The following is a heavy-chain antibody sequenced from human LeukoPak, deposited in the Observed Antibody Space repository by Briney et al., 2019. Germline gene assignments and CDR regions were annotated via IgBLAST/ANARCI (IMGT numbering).Heavy chain of an antibody. D-gene: IGHD2-21*01. CDR2: INPKSGGT. Sequence: ASVKVSCKASGNTFTYYFVHWVRQAPGQGLEWMGWINPKSGGTDYAQRFQGRVTMTRDTSITTAYMELSRLTSDDTATYYCTLHLYTGDVNWFDPWGQGTLVTVSS. V-gene: IGHV1-2*02. CDR3: TLHLYTGDVNWFDP. CDR1: GNTFTYYF. J-gene: IGHJ5*02.